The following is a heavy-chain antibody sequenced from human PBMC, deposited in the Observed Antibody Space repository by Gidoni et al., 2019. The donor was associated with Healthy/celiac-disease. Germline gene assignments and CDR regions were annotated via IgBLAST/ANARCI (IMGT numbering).Heavy chain of an antibody. D-gene: IGHD2-15*01. CDR1: GGTFSSYA. J-gene: IGHJ5*02. V-gene: IGHV1-69*04. CDR3: ARDLGYCSGGSCYEGTLNWFDP. CDR2: IIPILGIA. Sequence: SCKASGGTFSSYAISWVRQAPGQGLEWMGRIIPILGIANYAQKFQGRVTITADKSTSTAYMELSSLRSEDTAVYYCARDLGYCSGGSCYEGTLNWFDPWGQGTLVTVSS.